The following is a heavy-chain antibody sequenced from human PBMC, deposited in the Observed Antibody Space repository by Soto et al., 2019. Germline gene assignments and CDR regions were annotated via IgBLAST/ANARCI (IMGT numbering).Heavy chain of an antibody. D-gene: IGHD1-26*01. V-gene: IGHV3-48*03. CDR3: ARGRGSYSSVFDY. J-gene: IGHJ4*02. CDR2: ISSSGSTI. Sequence: GGSLRLSCAASGFTFSSYEMNWVRQAPGKGLEWVSYISSSGSTIYYADSVKGRFTISRDNAKNSLYLQMNSLRAEDTAVYYCARGRGSYSSVFDYWGQGTLVTVSS. CDR1: GFTFSSYE.